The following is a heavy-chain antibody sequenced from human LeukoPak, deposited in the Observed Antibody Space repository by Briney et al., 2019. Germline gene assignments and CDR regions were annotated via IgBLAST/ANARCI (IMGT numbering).Heavy chain of an antibody. J-gene: IGHJ4*02. V-gene: IGHV3-66*01. CDR3: AKAGIAVPATPEY. CDR2: IYRGGST. Sequence: GGSLRLSCAASGFTVSSNYMSWVRQAPGKGLEWVAVIYRGGSTYYADSVKGRFTISRDNSKNTLYLQMNSLSAEDTAVYYCAKAGIAVPATPEYCGQGTQVTVSS. D-gene: IGHD6-19*01. CDR1: GFTVSSNY.